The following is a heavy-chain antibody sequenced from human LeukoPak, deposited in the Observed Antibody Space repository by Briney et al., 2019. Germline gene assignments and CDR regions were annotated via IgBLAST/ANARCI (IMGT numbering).Heavy chain of an antibody. J-gene: IGHJ4*02. V-gene: IGHV4-38-2*02. D-gene: IGHD3-22*01. Sequence: SETLSLTCTVSGYSISSGYDWGWMRQAPGKGLEWLGSISQSGNTYNNPSLKSRVTLSVDTSKNQVSLKLSSVTAADTAVYYCARDRYYYDSSGSALDYWGQGTLVTVSS. CDR3: ARDRYYYDSSGSALDY. CDR1: GYSISSGYD. CDR2: ISQSGNT.